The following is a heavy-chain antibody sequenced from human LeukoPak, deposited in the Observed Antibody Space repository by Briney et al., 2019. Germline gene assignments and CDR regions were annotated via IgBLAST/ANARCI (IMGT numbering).Heavy chain of an antibody. D-gene: IGHD2-2*02. CDR3: ARDPLYTNSPPSYFDY. J-gene: IGHJ4*02. Sequence: GGSLRLSCAASGFTFSSYAMNWVRQAPGKGLEWVAIISYDGTNKDYADSVKGRFTISRDNSRNTLYLQMNSLRAEDTAVYHCARDPLYTNSPPSYFDYWGQGTLVTVSS. CDR2: ISYDGTNK. CDR1: GFTFSSYA. V-gene: IGHV3-30-3*01.